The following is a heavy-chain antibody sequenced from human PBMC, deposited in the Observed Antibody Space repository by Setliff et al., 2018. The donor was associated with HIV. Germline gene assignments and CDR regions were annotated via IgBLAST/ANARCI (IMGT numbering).Heavy chain of an antibody. V-gene: IGHV4-59*01. CDR1: GGSISSYY. CDR2: IYDRGGT. Sequence: SETLSLTCTVSGGSISSYYWSWIRQPPEKGLEWIGYIYDRGGTNYNPSLKSRVTISLDTSKNQFSLKLNSVTAADTAVYYCARADCSGGSCYDYWGQGTLVTVSS. D-gene: IGHD2-15*01. J-gene: IGHJ4*02. CDR3: ARADCSGGSCYDY.